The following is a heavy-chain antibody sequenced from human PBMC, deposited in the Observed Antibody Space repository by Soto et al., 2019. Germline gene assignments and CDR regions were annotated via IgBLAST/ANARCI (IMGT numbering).Heavy chain of an antibody. CDR3: ARDHDYGMDV. CDR1: GFTFSSYG. V-gene: IGHV3-33*01. CDR2: IWYDGSNK. J-gene: IGHJ6*02. Sequence: GGSLRLSCAASGFTFSSYGMHWVRQAPGEGLEWVAVIWYDGSNKYYADSVKGRFTISRDNSKNTLYLQMNSLRAEDTAVYYCARDHDYGMDVWGQGTTVTVSS.